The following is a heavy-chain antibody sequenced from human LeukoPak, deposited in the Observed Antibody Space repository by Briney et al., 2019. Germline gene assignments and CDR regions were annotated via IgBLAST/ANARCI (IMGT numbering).Heavy chain of an antibody. J-gene: IGHJ3*02. CDR2: IIPIFGTA. Sequence: SVKVSCKASGGTFSSYAISWVRQAPGQGLEWMGRIIPIFGTANYAQKFQGRVTITTDESTSTAYMELSSLRSEDTAVYYSASSEAEMATILYAFDIWGQGTMVTVSS. D-gene: IGHD5-24*01. V-gene: IGHV1-69*05. CDR3: ASSEAEMATILYAFDI. CDR1: GGTFSSYA.